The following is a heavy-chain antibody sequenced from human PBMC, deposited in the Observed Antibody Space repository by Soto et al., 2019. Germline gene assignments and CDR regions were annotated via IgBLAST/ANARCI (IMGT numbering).Heavy chain of an antibody. Sequence: PGGSLRLSCVASGFPFGSYSMNWVRQAPGKGLEWVSSIGRVSTYIYYADSVRGRFTVSRDNAKSSVYLQMNSLTAEDSGTYYSARVTAGSGSYQIDYWGQGTLVTVYS. V-gene: IGHV3-21*04. CDR3: ARVTAGSGSYQIDY. J-gene: IGHJ4*02. CDR1: GFPFGSYS. CDR2: IGRVSTYI. D-gene: IGHD3-10*01.